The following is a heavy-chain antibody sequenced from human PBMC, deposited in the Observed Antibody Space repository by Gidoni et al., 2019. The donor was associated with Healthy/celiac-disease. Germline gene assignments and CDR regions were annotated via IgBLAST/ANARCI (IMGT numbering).Heavy chain of an antibody. D-gene: IGHD3-3*02. CDR2: IYYSGRT. Sequence: QVQLQESGPGLVKPSETLSLTCTVSGGSMRSDYWRWIRQPPGKGLEWIGYIYYSGRTNYNPSLKSRVNISVDTSKNQFSLKLSSVTAADTAVYYCARHSAFLGWFDPWGQGTLVTVSS. CDR3: ARHSAFLGWFDP. CDR1: GGSMRSDY. J-gene: IGHJ5*02. V-gene: IGHV4-59*08.